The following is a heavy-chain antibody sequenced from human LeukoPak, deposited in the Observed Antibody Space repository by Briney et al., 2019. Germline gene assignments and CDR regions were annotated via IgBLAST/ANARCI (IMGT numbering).Heavy chain of an antibody. Sequence: SVKVSCKASGGTFSSYAISWVRQAPGRGLEWMGRIIPIFGTANYAQKFQGRVTITTDESTSTAYMELSSLRSEDTAVYYCARDHSSGFDYWGQGTLVTVSS. J-gene: IGHJ4*02. CDR2: IIPIFGTA. D-gene: IGHD5-18*01. V-gene: IGHV1-69*05. CDR3: ARDHSSGFDY. CDR1: GGTFSSYA.